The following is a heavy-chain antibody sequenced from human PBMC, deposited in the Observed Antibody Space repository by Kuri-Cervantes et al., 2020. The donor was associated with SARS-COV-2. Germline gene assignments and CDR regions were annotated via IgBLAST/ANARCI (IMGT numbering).Heavy chain of an antibody. CDR3: ARGRPLSSDAFDI. D-gene: IGHD2-2*01. Sequence: ASVKVSCKASGYTFTSYAMHWVRQAPGQRLEWMGWINAGNGNTKYSQKFQGRVTITRDKSTNTAYMELSSLRSEDTAVYYCARGRPLSSDAFDIWGQGTMVTVSS. CDR1: GYTFTSYA. CDR2: INAGNGNT. V-gene: IGHV1-3*01. J-gene: IGHJ3*02.